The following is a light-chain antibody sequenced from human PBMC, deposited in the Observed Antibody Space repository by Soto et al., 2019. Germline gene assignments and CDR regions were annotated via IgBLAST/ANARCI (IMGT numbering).Light chain of an antibody. V-gene: IGLV6-57*04. J-gene: IGLJ2*01. Sequence: NFMLTQPHSVSESPGKTVTISCTRSSGSIGSNSVQWYQQRPGSAHTTVIYEDDQRPSGVPNRFAGSIDRSSNSASLTISGLQTVDEADYYCQSYDTHTVVFGGGTKLTVL. CDR1: SGSIGSNS. CDR2: EDD. CDR3: QSYDTHTVV.